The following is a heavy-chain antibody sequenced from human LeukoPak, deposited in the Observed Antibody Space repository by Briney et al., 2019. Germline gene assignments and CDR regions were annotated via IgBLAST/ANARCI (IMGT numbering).Heavy chain of an antibody. Sequence: GGSLRLSCAASGFTFSSYAMRWVRQSLGKGLEWVAVMSYDGFNTYYADSVKGRFTISRDNSKNTLYLQMNSLRAEDTAVYYCAKTKGYSYGYYFDYWGQGTLVTVSS. D-gene: IGHD5-18*01. V-gene: IGHV3-30*18. CDR3: AKTKGYSYGYYFDY. J-gene: IGHJ4*02. CDR1: GFTFSSYA. CDR2: MSYDGFNT.